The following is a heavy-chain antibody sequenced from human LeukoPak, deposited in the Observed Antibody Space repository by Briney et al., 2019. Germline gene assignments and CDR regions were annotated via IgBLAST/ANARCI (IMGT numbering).Heavy chain of an antibody. CDR1: GDSVSSNSAA. CDR2: TYYRSKWYN. V-gene: IGHV6-1*01. CDR3: ARAPLVGSVVVVAATQFDY. J-gene: IGHJ4*02. D-gene: IGHD2-15*01. Sequence: SQTLSLTCAISGDSVSSNSAAWNWIRQSPSRGLEWLGRTYYRSKWYNDYAVSVKSRITINPDTSKNQFSLQLSSVTAADTAVYYCARAPLVGSVVVVAATQFDYWGQGTLVTVSS.